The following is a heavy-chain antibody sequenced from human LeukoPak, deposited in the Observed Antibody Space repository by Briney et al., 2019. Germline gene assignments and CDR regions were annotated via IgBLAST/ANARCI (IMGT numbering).Heavy chain of an antibody. Sequence: SDTLSLTCTVSGGSISSHYWSWIRQPPGKGLEWIGDIYYSGSTNYNPSLKSRVTISVALYMNQFSLKLSSVTAAATAVYYCARERWQQLDYWGQGTLVTVSS. V-gene: IGHV4-59*11. CDR2: IYYSGST. D-gene: IGHD6-13*01. J-gene: IGHJ4*02. CDR1: GGSISSHY. CDR3: ARERWQQLDY.